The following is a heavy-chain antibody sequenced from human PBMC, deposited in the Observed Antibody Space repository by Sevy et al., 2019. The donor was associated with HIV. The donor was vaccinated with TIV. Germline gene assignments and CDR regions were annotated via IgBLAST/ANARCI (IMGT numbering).Heavy chain of an antibody. CDR2: NSGSGGRS. J-gene: IGHJ4*02. CDR1: EFTFNYTA. CDR3: ASTIDYDSSGYYFNFDY. Sequence: GGSLRISCAASEFTFNYTAMGWVAKDTGKELEWVSGNSGSGGRSYYADSVKGRFTISRDNSKNTLYLQMKSLRAEDTAAYYCASTIDYDSSGYYFNFDYWGQGILVTVSS. V-gene: IGHV3-23*01. D-gene: IGHD3-22*01.